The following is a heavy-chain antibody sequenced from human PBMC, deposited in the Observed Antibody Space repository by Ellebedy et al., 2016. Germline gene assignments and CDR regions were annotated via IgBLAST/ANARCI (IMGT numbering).Heavy chain of an antibody. D-gene: IGHD3-22*01. Sequence: ASVKVSCKASGYTFTSYDINWVRQATGQGLEWMGWKNPNSGNTGYAQKFQGRVTMTRNTSISTAYMELSSLRSEDTAVYYCAGSRQTYYYDSSGYSDAFDTWGQGTMVTVSS. CDR3: AGSRQTYYYDSSGYSDAFDT. CDR1: GYTFTSYD. V-gene: IGHV1-8*01. J-gene: IGHJ3*02. CDR2: KNPNSGNT.